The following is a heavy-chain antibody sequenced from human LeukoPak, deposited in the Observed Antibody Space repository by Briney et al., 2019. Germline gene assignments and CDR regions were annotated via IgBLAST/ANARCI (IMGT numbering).Heavy chain of an antibody. CDR2: IKSDGTTT. CDR1: GFTFDDYA. Sequence: GGSLRLSCAASGFTFDDYAMHWVRQAPGKGPVWVSRIKSDGTTTNYADSVKGRFTISRDNAKNTLYLQMNGLRVEDTAVYYCAGGYSGYRSDYWGQGTLVTVSS. D-gene: IGHD5-12*01. CDR3: AGGYSGYRSDY. V-gene: IGHV3-74*01. J-gene: IGHJ4*02.